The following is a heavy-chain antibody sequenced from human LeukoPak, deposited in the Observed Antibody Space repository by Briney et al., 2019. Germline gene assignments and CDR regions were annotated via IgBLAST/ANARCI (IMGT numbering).Heavy chain of an antibody. CDR2: IFYRGINSYHS. D-gene: IGHD4-23*01. CDR1: GASVTTHY. V-gene: IGHV4-59*02. Sequence: SGTLSLTCTVSGASVTTHYWSWIRQPPGKGLEWIGNIFYRGINSYHSSYDSSLQSRVTMSIDTSKNQVSLNLTSVTAADTAVYSCASKPVVPGSQGHYFDPWGQGTLVTVSS. J-gene: IGHJ5*02. CDR3: ASKPVVPGSQGHYFDP.